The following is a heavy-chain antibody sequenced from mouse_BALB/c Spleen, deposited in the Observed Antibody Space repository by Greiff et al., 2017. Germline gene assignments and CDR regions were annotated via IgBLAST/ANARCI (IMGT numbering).Heavy chain of an antibody. Sequence: EVPLVESGGGLVQPGGSRKLSCAASGFTFSSFGMHWVRQAPEKGLEWVAYISSGSSTIYYADTVKGRFTISRDNPKNTLFLQMTSLRSEDTAMYYCASLNWEGWYFDVWGAGTTVTVSS. CDR2: ISSGSSTI. CDR3: ASLNWEGWYFDV. V-gene: IGHV5-17*02. CDR1: GFTFSSFG. J-gene: IGHJ1*01. D-gene: IGHD4-1*01.